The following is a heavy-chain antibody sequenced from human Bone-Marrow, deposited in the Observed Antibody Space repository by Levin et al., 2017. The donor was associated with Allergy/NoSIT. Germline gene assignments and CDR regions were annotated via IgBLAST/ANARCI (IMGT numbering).Heavy chain of an antibody. CDR1: GFTFSSYS. Sequence: GGSLRLSCAASGFTFSSYSMNWVRQAPGKGLEWVSSISSSSSYIYYADSVKGRFTISRDNAKNSLYLQMNSLRAEDTAVYYCAREADWNRPFDYWGQGTLVTVSS. J-gene: IGHJ4*02. V-gene: IGHV3-21*01. CDR3: AREADWNRPFDY. CDR2: ISSSSSYI. D-gene: IGHD1-1*01.